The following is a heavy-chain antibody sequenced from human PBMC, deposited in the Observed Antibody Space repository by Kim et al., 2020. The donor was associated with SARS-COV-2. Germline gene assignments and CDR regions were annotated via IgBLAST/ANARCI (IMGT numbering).Heavy chain of an antibody. Sequence: GGSLRLSCEGSGFDFDTFAITWVRQAPGKGLEWASRITAHNVVMYYANSVKGRFTASRDNSKAYLQMEGLRGEDTAIYYCAKCLQSHAYWVAMDVWGQGT. V-gene: IGHV3-23*01. CDR3: AKCLQSHAYWVAMDV. D-gene: IGHD3-16*01. CDR2: ITAHNVVM. CDR1: GFDFDTFA. J-gene: IGHJ6*02.